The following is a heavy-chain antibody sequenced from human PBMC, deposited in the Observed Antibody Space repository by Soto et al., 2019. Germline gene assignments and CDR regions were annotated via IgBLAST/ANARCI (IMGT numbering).Heavy chain of an antibody. V-gene: IGHV1-2*02. CDR3: ASAAVTGTAGLDF. CDR2: INPNSGGT. J-gene: IGHJ4*02. D-gene: IGHD6-19*01. CDR1: GYTFSGFY. Sequence: QVLLLQSGAEVKKPGASVKVSCKASGYTFSGFYMHWVRQAPGQGLEWMGWINPNSGGTKSAEKFQGRVTMTRDTSISTAYMELSRLTSDDTAVYYCASAAVTGTAGLDFWGQGTRVTVSS.